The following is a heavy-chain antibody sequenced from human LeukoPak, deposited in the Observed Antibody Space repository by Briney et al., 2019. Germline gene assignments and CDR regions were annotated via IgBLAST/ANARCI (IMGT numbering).Heavy chain of an antibody. J-gene: IGHJ5*02. CDR1: GGSISTANYY. Sequence: SETLSLTCTVSGGSISTANYYWGWVRQPPGKGLEWIGNIFYSGSTYYSPPLKSRLTISLDTSRNQFSLKLSSVTAADTAVYYCAREGPGDYDYVWGSYRSLYESWFDPWGQGTLVTVSS. CDR2: IFYSGST. CDR3: AREGPGDYDYVWGSYRSLYESWFDP. V-gene: IGHV4-39*07. D-gene: IGHD3-16*02.